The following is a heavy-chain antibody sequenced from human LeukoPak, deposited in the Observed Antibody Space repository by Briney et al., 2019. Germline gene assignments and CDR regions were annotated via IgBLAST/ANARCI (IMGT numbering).Heavy chain of an antibody. CDR1: GYTFTSYY. V-gene: IGHV1-46*01. CDR2: INPSGGST. Sequence: ASVKVSCEASGYTFTSYYMHWVRQAPGQGLEWMGIINPSGGSTSYAQKFQGRVTMTRDTSTSTVYMELSSLRSEDTAVYYCARDAPGSYYDSSGYYPDYWGQGTLVTVSS. D-gene: IGHD3-22*01. J-gene: IGHJ4*02. CDR3: ARDAPGSYYDSSGYYPDY.